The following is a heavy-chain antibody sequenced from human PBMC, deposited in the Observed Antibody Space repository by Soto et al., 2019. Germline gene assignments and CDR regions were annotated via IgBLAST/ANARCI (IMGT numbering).Heavy chain of an antibody. J-gene: IGHJ4*02. CDR2: IYPGDSDT. D-gene: IGHD4-17*01. Sequence: PGESLKISCKGSGNSFNSYRIAWVRQMPGKGLEWMGIIYPGDSDTRYSPSFQGQVTISVDKSISTAYLQWSSLKASDTAMYYCARHGPTTVTTFDYWGQGTLVTVSS. CDR1: GNSFNSYR. CDR3: ARHGPTTVTTFDY. V-gene: IGHV5-51*01.